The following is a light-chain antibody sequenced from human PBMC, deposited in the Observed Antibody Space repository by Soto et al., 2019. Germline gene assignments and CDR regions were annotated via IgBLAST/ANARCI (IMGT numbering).Light chain of an antibody. Sequence: QSVLTQPPSVSAAPGQRVTISCSGSSSNIGNKYVSWYQQVPGTAPKLLIYENNKRPSGIPERFSGSKSGTSATLGITGLQTGDEADYYCGTWDSSLSAGVFGGGTKLTVL. J-gene: IGLJ3*02. V-gene: IGLV1-51*02. CDR3: GTWDSSLSAGV. CDR1: SSNIGNKY. CDR2: ENN.